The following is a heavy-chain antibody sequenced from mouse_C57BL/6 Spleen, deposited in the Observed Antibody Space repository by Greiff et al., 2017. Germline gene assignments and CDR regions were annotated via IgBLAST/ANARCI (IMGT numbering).Heavy chain of an antibody. CDR1: GYTFTDYY. V-gene: IGHV1-26*01. J-gene: IGHJ2*01. D-gene: IGHD4-1*01. Sequence: VQLKQSGPELVKPGASVKISCKASGYTFTDYYMNWVKQSHGKSLEWIGDINPNNGGTSYNQKFKGKATLTVDKSSSTAYMELRSLTSEDSAVYYCARNDWDGGDYWGQGTTLTVSS. CDR2: INPNNGGT. CDR3: ARNDWDGGDY.